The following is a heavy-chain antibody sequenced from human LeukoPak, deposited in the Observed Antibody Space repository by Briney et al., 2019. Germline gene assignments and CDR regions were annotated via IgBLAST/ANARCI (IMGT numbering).Heavy chain of an antibody. CDR1: GYTFTGYY. D-gene: IGHD3-22*01. J-gene: IGHJ4*02. V-gene: IGHV1-2*02. CDR3: ARGPDNSGYYPFDY. CDR2: INPNSGGT. Sequence: ASVKVSCKASGYTFTGYYLHWVRQAPGQGLEWMGWINPNSGGTNYAQKFQGRVTMTRDTSISTAYMELSRLRIDDTAVYYCARGPDNSGYYPFDYWGQGTLVTVSS.